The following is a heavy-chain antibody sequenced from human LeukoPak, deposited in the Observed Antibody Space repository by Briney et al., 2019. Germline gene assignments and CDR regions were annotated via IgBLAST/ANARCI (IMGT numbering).Heavy chain of an antibody. CDR2: ISGSGGST. CDR3: AKRGVVVRGILVIDYHQEAYHNDF. D-gene: IGHD3-10*01. Sequence: PGGSLRLSCAASGFTFSIYAMSWVRQPPGKGLESCSAISGSGGSTYYAPSVTGPLTISKIHSKSPPYLQMTSLRTEATAVHFCAKRGVVVRGILVIDYHQEAYHNDFWGQGVLVTVSS. V-gene: IGHV3-23*01. CDR1: GFTFSIYA. J-gene: IGHJ4*02.